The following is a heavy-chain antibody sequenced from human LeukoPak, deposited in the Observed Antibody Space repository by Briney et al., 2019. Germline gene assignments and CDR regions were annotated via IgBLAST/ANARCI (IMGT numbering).Heavy chain of an antibody. CDR2: ISYDGSNK. J-gene: IGHJ4*02. CDR3: AKEAIAAAGTSEGFDY. D-gene: IGHD6-13*01. V-gene: IGHV3-30*18. CDR1: GFTFSSYG. Sequence: GGSLRLSCAASGFTFSSYGMHWLRQAPDKGLEWVAVISYDGSNKYYADSVKGRFTISRDNSKNTLYLQMNSLRAEDTAVYYCAKEAIAAAGTSEGFDYWGQGTLVTVSS.